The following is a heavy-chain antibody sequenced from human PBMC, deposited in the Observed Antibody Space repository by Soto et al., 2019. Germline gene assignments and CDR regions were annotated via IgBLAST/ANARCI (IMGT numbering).Heavy chain of an antibody. CDR2: IYYSGST. J-gene: IGHJ4*02. V-gene: IGHV4-59*01. CDR3: ARASLWFGEFDY. D-gene: IGHD3-10*01. Sequence: QVQLQESGPGLVKPSETLSLTCTVSGGSISSYYWSWIRQPPGKGLEWIGYIYYSGSTHYNPSLKSRVTISVDTSKNQFSLKLSSVTAADTAVYYCARASLWFGEFDYWGQGTLVTVSS. CDR1: GGSISSYY.